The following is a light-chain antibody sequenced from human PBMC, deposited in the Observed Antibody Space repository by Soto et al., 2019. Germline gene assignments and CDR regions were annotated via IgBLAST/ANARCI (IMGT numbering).Light chain of an antibody. CDR1: QGIANF. V-gene: IGKV1-9*01. Sequence: IQLTQSPSSLSASVGDRVTISCRASQGIANFLAWYQQKPGKASKLLIYAASTLQSGVPSRFSGSGSGTVVTLTISSLQPEDFATSYCQQLNSFPLPFGPGTKVDIK. CDR3: QQLNSFPLP. CDR2: AAS. J-gene: IGKJ3*01.